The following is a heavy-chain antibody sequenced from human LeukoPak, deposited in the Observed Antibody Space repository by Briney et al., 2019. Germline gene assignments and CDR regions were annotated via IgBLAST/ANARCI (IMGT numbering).Heavy chain of an antibody. V-gene: IGHV3-33*01. CDR2: IWYDGSNK. Sequence: GRSLRLSCAASGFTFSSYGMHWVRQAPGKGLEWVAVIWYDGSNKYYADSVKGRFTISRDNSKNMLHLQMNSLRAEDTAVYYCAREGAYYSSGSYYNPDYWGQGTLVTVSS. CDR1: GFTFSSYG. D-gene: IGHD3-10*01. J-gene: IGHJ4*02. CDR3: AREGAYYSSGSYYNPDY.